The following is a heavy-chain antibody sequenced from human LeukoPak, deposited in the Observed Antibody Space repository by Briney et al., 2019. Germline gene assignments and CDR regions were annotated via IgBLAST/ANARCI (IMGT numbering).Heavy chain of an antibody. D-gene: IGHD3-10*01. V-gene: IGHV3-30*02. J-gene: IGHJ6*03. CDR3: ARGGVNTMLRGVIRYYYMDV. Sequence: GGSLRLSCAASGFTFSSYGMHWVRQAPGKGLEWVAFIRYDGSNKYYADSVKGRFTISRDNSKNTLYLQMNSLRAEDTAAYYCARGGVNTMLRGVIRYYYMDVWGKGTTVTISS. CDR2: IRYDGSNK. CDR1: GFTFSSYG.